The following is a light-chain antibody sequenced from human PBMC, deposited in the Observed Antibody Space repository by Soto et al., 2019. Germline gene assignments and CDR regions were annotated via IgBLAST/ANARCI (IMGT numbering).Light chain of an antibody. J-gene: IGKJ5*01. CDR2: GAS. CDR1: QSVSSN. CDR3: QQYNNWPIT. V-gene: IGKV3-15*01. Sequence: EIGMTQSPATLSVSPGERATLSCMASQSVSSNLAWYQHQPGQAPRVLIYGASTRATGIPARFSGSGSATEFTLTISSLQSEDFAVYYCQQYNNWPITFGQGTRLEI.